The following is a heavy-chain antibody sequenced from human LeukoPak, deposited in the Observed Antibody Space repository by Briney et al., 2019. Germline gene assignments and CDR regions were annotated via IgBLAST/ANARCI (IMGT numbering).Heavy chain of an antibody. J-gene: IGHJ4*02. CDR2: ISSSSSYI. V-gene: IGHV3-21*04. D-gene: IGHD5-24*01. Sequence: GGSLRLSCAASGFTFSSYSMNWVRQAPGKGLEWVSSISSSSSYIYYADSVKGRFTISRDIFKNTLYLQMSSLRAEDTAVYYCAKREGPNNGPIDSWGQGTLVTVSS. CDR1: GFTFSSYS. CDR3: AKREGPNNGPIDS.